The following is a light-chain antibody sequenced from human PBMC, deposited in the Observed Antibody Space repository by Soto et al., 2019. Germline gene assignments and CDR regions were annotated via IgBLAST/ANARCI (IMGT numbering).Light chain of an antibody. CDR1: QSISSW. Sequence: DIQMTQSPSTLSASVGDRVTITCRASQSISSWLAWYPQKPGKAPKLLIYKASSLESGVPSRFSGSGSGTEFTLTISSLQPDDFATYYCQQYNSYLLTFGGVTKVELK. J-gene: IGKJ4*01. CDR3: QQYNSYLLT. CDR2: KAS. V-gene: IGKV1-5*03.